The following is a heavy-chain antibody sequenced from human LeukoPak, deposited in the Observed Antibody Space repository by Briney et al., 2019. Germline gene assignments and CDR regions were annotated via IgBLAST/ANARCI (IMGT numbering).Heavy chain of an antibody. Sequence: PGGSLRLSCAASGFPLSSYWMHWVRQAPGKGLVWVSRINSGGSGTSYADSVEGRFTISRDNVKNTLYLQMNSLRAKDTAVYYCASSLGPLPHYWGQGTLVTVSS. J-gene: IGHJ4*02. CDR3: ASSLGPLPHY. CDR1: GFPLSSYW. V-gene: IGHV3-74*01. CDR2: INSGGSGT. D-gene: IGHD7-27*01.